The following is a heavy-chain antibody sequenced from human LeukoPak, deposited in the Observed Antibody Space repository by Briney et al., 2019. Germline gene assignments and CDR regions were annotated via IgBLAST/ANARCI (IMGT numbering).Heavy chain of an antibody. V-gene: IGHV3-23*01. D-gene: IGHD1-14*01. J-gene: IGHJ6*03. CDR1: GFTFSSYA. Sequence: GGSLRLSCAASGFTFSSYAMSWVRQAPGKGLEWVSAISGSGGSTYYADSVKGRFTIPRDNSKNTLYLQMNSLRAEDTAVYYCAEGPPRRFGFEVGYYMDVWGKGTTVTVSS. CDR2: ISGSGGST. CDR3: AEGPPRRFGFEVGYYMDV.